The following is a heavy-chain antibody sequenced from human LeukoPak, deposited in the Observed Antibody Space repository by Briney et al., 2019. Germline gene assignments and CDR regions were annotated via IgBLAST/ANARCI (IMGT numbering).Heavy chain of an antibody. CDR1: GFTFSSYS. D-gene: IGHD6-19*01. J-gene: IGHJ4*02. V-gene: IGHV3-21*01. CDR2: ISSSSSYI. Sequence: GGSLRLSCAASGFTFSSYSMNWVRQAPGKGLEWVLSISSSSSYIYYADSVKGRFTISRDNAKNSLYLQMNSLRAEDTAVYYCARIKIAVADPFDYWGQGTLVTVSS. CDR3: ARIKIAVADPFDY.